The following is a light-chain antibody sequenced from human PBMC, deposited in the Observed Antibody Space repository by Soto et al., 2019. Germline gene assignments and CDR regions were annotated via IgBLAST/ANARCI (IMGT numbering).Light chain of an antibody. CDR3: QQYNSYSRT. CDR2: DAS. Sequence: DIQMTQSPSTLSASVGDRVSITCRASQSISNWLAWYQQKPGKAPKLLIYDASSLESGVPSRFSRSGSGTQFTLTISSLHPDDFATYYCQQYNSYSRTFGPGTKVDI. CDR1: QSISNW. J-gene: IGKJ3*01. V-gene: IGKV1-5*01.